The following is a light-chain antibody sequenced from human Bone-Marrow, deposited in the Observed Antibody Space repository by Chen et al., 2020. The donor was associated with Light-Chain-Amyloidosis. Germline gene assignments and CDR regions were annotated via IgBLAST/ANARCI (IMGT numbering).Light chain of an antibody. CDR3: QVWDRSSDRPV. CDR2: DDS. Sequence: YVLTQTSSVSVAPGTKATIACGGTTIGSTSVHWYHQTPGQAPLLVVYDDSDRPSGIPERLSGSNSGNTATLTISRVEAGDEADYYCQVWDRSSDRPVFGGGTKLTVL. CDR1: TIGSTS. V-gene: IGLV3-21*03. J-gene: IGLJ3*02.